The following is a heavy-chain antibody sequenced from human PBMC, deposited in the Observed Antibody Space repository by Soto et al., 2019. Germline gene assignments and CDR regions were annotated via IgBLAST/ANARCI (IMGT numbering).Heavy chain of an antibody. CDR2: ISWNADRT. J-gene: IGHJ4*02. CDR1: GFAFNSHA. V-gene: IGHV3-23*01. CDR3: AKEVDILGTDPRGDVDF. D-gene: IGHD5-12*01. Sequence: EVQLLESGGGLVQPGGSLRLSCAASGFAFNSHAMSWVRQAPGKGLDWVSVISWNADRTYYADSVRGRFTISRDNFKETMYLHMSRLRAEDTAIYYCAKEVDILGTDPRGDVDFWGQGTLVTVSS.